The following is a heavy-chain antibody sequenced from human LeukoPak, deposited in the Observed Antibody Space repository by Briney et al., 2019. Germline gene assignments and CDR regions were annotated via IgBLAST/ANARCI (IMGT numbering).Heavy chain of an antibody. CDR1: GFTVSYNY. Sequence: PGGSLRLSCAASGFTVSYNYINWVRQAPGEGLEWVSVIYYSGTTYYADSVKGRFTISKDNSKNTVYLEMNSLRAEDTAVYYCARSYSSESSGWHRPVDCWGQGTLVTVSS. V-gene: IGHV3-53*01. CDR2: IYYSGTT. CDR3: ARSYSSESSGWHRPVDC. J-gene: IGHJ4*02. D-gene: IGHD3-22*01.